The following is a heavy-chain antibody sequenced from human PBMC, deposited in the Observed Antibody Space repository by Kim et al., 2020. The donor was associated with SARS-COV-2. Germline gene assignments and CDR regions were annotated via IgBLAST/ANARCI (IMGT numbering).Heavy chain of an antibody. Sequence: SVKVSCKASGGTFSSYAISWVRQAPGQGLEWMGGIIPIFGTANYAQKFQGRVTITADESTSTAYMELSSLRSEDTAVYYCARGAITFGGAYWAFDIWGQGTMVTVSS. D-gene: IGHD3-16*01. CDR2: IIPIFGTA. V-gene: IGHV1-69*13. J-gene: IGHJ3*02. CDR3: ARGAITFGGAYWAFDI. CDR1: GGTFSSYA.